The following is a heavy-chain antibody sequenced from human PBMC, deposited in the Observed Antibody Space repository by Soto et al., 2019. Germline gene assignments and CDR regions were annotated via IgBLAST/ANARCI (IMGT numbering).Heavy chain of an antibody. Sequence: GSLRLSCLAPGFTFKAYAMGWVRQAPGKGLEWVSSITATDGKTYYADSVRGRFIISRDNSRNSLFLQMNGLRPDDSALYYCVKDEGTSSTVFDYWGQGTPVTVSS. J-gene: IGHJ4*02. CDR1: GFTFKAYA. V-gene: IGHV3-23*01. CDR3: VKDEGTSSTVFDY. CDR2: ITATDGKT. D-gene: IGHD4-4*01.